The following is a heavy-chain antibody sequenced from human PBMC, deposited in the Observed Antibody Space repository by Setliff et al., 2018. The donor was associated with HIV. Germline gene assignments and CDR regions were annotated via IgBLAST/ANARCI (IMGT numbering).Heavy chain of an antibody. CDR1: GYTFNTYP. CDR3: ARDIDGGAARNLGAFDI. J-gene: IGHJ3*02. V-gene: IGHV7-4-1*02. CDR2: INTATGSP. D-gene: IGHD6-25*01. Sequence: GASVKVSCKASGYTFNTYPINWVRQAPGQGLELMGWINTATGSPRFAQGFRGRFGFSLDASVTTTYLHINNLEAADSAIYYCARDIDGGAARNLGAFDIWGQGTMVTVSS.